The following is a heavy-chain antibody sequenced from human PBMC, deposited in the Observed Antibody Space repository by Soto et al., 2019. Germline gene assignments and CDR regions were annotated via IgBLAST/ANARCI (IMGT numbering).Heavy chain of an antibody. Sequence: PSETLSLTCTVSGGSISDDTYYWGWIRQPPGKGLEWIGSIYYSGTSSYNPSLESRVTMSVDTSKKQLSLRLRSVTATDTAVYYCARGGGYTFDYWGQGTLVTVSS. CDR3: ARGGGYTFDY. CDR2: IYYSGTS. CDR1: GGSISDDTYY. D-gene: IGHD3-16*01. V-gene: IGHV4-39*01. J-gene: IGHJ4*02.